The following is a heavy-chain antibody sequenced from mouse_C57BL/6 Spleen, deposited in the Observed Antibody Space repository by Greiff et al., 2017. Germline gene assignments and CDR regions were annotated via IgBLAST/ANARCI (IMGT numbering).Heavy chain of an antibody. CDR3: ARVYSNYEDYAMDY. CDR1: GFTFSDYG. V-gene: IGHV5-17*01. CDR2: ISSGSSTI. J-gene: IGHJ4*01. Sequence: EVKLVESGGGLVKPGGSLKLSCAASGFTFSDYGMHWVRQAPEKGLEWVAYISSGSSTIYYADTVKGRFTISRDNAKNTLFLQMTSLRSEDTAMYYCARVYSNYEDYAMDYWGQGTSVTVSS. D-gene: IGHD2-5*01.